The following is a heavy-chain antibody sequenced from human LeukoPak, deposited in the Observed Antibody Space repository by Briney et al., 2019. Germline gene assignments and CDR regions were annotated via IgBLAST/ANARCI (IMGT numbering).Heavy chain of an antibody. CDR1: GFTFNSYE. Sequence: GGSLRLSCAASGFTFNSYEMNWDRQAPGKGLEWFSYVSSSGSTIYYADSVKGRFTISRDNAKNSLYLQMNSLRAEDTAVYYCARDVAPIEYWGQGTLVTVSS. V-gene: IGHV3-48*03. CDR3: ARDVAPIEY. CDR2: VSSSGSTI. J-gene: IGHJ4*02.